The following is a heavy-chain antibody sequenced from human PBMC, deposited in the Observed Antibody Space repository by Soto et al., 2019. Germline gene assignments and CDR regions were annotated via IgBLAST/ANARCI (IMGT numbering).Heavy chain of an antibody. CDR3: ARDLLIYYYARSGYYDYFDY. V-gene: IGHV3-21*01. J-gene: IGHJ4*02. D-gene: IGHD3-22*01. CDR1: GFTFSSYS. CDR2: ISSSSSYI. Sequence: GGSLRLSCAASGFTFSSYSMNWVRQAPGKGLEWVSSISSSSSYIYYADSVKGRFTISRDNAKNSLYLQMNSLRAEDTAVYYCARDLLIYYYARSGYYDYFDYRGPGTLVTVSS.